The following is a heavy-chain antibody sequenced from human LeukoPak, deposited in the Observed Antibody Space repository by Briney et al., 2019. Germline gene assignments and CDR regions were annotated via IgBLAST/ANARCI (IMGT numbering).Heavy chain of an antibody. CDR2: ITSSGSII. V-gene: IGHV3-48*02. D-gene: IGHD7-27*01. CDR1: GFTFSSYS. CDR3: ARDKNWGFDY. J-gene: IGHJ4*02. Sequence: GSLRLSCADSGFTFSSYSMNWVRQAPGKGLEWVSYITSSGSIISYADSVKGRFTISRDNAKNSLYLQMNSLRDEDTAVYYCARDKNWGFDYWGQGTLVTVSS.